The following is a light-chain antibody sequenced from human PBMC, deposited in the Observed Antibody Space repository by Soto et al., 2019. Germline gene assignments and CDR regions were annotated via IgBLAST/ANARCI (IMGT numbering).Light chain of an antibody. CDR1: QSVGSSY. Sequence: EIVLTQPPGTLSLSPGERVTLSCRTSQSVGSSYLAWYQQKPGQAPRLLIYGASSRATGIPDRFSGSGSGTDFTLTISRLEPEDFAVYYCQQYDSSPYTFGQGTKLEIK. CDR3: QQYDSSPYT. CDR2: GAS. V-gene: IGKV3-20*01. J-gene: IGKJ2*01.